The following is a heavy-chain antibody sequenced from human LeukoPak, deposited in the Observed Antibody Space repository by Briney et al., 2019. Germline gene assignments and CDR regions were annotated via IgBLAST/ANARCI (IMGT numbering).Heavy chain of an antibody. CDR2: IYYSGST. V-gene: IGHV4-59*01. CDR1: GGSISSYY. D-gene: IGHD4-17*01. Sequence: SETLSLTCTVSGGSISSYYWSWIRQPPGKGLEWIGYIYYSGSTSYNPSLKSRVTISVDTSKNQFSLKLSSVTAADTAVYYCARGNGEPYYFDYWGQGTLVTVSS. J-gene: IGHJ4*02. CDR3: ARGNGEPYYFDY.